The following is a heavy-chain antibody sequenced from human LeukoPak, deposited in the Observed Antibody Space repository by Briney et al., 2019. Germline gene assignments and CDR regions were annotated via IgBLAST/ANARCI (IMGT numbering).Heavy chain of an antibody. CDR1: GYTFTGYY. Sequence: GASVKVSCKASGYTFTGYYMHWVRQAPGQGLEWMGWIIPNSGGTNYAQKFQGRVTMTRDTSISTAYMELSRLRSDDTAVYYCAFSVGATMGFDYWGQGTLVTVSS. CDR2: IIPNSGGT. J-gene: IGHJ4*02. CDR3: AFSVGATMGFDY. D-gene: IGHD1-26*01. V-gene: IGHV1-2*02.